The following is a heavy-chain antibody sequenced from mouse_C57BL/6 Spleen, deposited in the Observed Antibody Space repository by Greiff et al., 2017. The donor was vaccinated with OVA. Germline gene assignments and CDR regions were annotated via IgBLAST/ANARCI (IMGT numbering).Heavy chain of an antibody. CDR1: EYEFPSHD. CDR2: INSDGGST. V-gene: IGHV5-2*01. J-gene: IGHJ4*01. CDR3: ARHHSNYDYAMDY. Sequence: EVKLMESGGGLVQPGESLKLSCESNEYEFPSHDMSWVRKTPEKRLELVAAINSDGGSTYYPDTMESRFIISRANNTKTLYLKMRSLRSDDTALYYCARHHSNYDYAMDYWGQGTSVTVSS. D-gene: IGHD2-5*01.